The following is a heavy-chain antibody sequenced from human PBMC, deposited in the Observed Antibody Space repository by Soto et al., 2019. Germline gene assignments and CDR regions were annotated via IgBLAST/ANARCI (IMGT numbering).Heavy chain of an antibody. V-gene: IGHV1-58*01. D-gene: IGHD5-18*01. CDR2: IVVGSGRT. CDR3: ATDQGYSYGYGTY. J-gene: IGHJ4*02. Sequence: SVKVSCKSSGFTFTDYAVQWVLLTRGQRLEWIGWIVVGSGRTDYAQKFQGRVTLTRDKSTSTAYMELSSLRSEDTAVYYCATDQGYSYGYGTYLGQGTLVTVSS. CDR1: GFTFTDYA.